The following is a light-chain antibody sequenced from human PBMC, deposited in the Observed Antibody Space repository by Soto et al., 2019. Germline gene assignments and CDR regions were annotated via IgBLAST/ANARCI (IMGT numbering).Light chain of an antibody. J-gene: IGKJ5*01. Sequence: DIQMTQSPSSLSASVGDRVTITCRASQGISSFVAWYQQKPGKVPRLLISGASTLQSGVPSRFSGSGSGTDITLTITSLQPEDVATYYWQKYSSVITFGQGTRLEIK. V-gene: IGKV1-27*01. CDR2: GAS. CDR3: QKYSSVIT. CDR1: QGISSF.